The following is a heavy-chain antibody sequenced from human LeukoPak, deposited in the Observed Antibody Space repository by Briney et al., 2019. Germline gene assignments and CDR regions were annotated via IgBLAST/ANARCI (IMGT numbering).Heavy chain of an antibody. CDR2: IYTSGST. CDR1: GGSISSGDYY. V-gene: IGHV4-61*02. CDR3: ARDLSLINRFWWFPDAFDI. Sequence: PSETLSLTCTVSGGSISSGDYYWSWIRQPAGKGLEWIGRIYTSGSTNYNPSLKSRVTMSVDTSKNQFSLKLSSVTAADTAVYYCARDLSLINRFWWFPDAFDIWGQGTMVTVSS. J-gene: IGHJ3*02. D-gene: IGHD2-21*01.